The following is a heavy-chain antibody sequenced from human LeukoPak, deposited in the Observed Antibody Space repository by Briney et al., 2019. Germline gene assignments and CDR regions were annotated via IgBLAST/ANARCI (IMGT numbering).Heavy chain of an antibody. CDR2: ISAYNGNT. CDR3: ASSRWGSGSYPFDY. J-gene: IGHJ4*02. CDR1: GYTFTSYG. V-gene: IGHV1-18*01. Sequence: ASVKVSCKASGYTFTSYGISWVRQAPGQGLEWMGWISAYNGNTNYAQKLQGRVTMTTDTSTSTAYMELSSLRSEDTAVYYCASSRWGSGSYPFDYWGQGTLVTVSS. D-gene: IGHD3-10*01.